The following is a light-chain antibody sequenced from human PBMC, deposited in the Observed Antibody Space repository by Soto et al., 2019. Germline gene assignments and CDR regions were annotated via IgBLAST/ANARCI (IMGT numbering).Light chain of an antibody. CDR2: AAS. J-gene: IGKJ5*01. Sequence: DIQMTQFPSSVSASVGDRVTITCRASQTIGIYLNWYQQKPGKAPKFLIYAASTLPRGVSSRFSGSGYGTDFTLTITSLQTEDFATYYCQPSYSIPVTFGPGTRLEIK. CDR3: QPSYSIPVT. V-gene: IGKV1-39*01. CDR1: QTIGIY.